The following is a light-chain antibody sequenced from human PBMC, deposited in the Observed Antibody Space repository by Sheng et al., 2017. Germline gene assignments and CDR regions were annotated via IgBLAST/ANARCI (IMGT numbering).Light chain of an antibody. CDR1: SSDVGGYNY. CDR2: DVS. Sequence: QSALTQPRSVSGSPGQSVTISCTGTSSDVGGYNYVSWYQQHPGKAPKLMIYDVSKRPSGVPDRFSGSKSGNTASLTISGLQAEDEADYYCSSYTTSSTLLFGTGTKVTVL. CDR3: SSYTTSSTLL. J-gene: IGLJ1*01. V-gene: IGLV2-11*01.